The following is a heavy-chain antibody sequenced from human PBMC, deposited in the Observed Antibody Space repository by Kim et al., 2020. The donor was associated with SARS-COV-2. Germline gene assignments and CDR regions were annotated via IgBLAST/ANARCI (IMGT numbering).Heavy chain of an antibody. J-gene: IGHJ6*02. CDR3: ARMYYYVSSGSPYGMDV. D-gene: IGHD3-22*01. V-gene: IGHV2-70*01. Sequence: SGPTLVNPTQTLTLTCTFSGFSLSTSGMCVSWIRQPPGKALEWLALIDWDDDKYYSTSLKTRLTISKDTSKNQVVLTMTNMDPVDTATYYCARMYYYVSSGSPYGMDVWGQGTTVTVSS. CDR1: GFSLSTSGMC. CDR2: IDWDDDK.